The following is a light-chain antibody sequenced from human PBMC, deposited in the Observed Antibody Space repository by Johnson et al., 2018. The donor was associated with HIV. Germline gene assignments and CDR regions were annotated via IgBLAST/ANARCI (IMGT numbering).Light chain of an antibody. CDR2: EDN. Sequence: QSVLTQPPSVSAAPGQRVNISCSGNISNIESYFVSWYQQLPGAAPTLLIYEDNKRPSGIPDRFSGSKSGTSATLGITGLQPGDEADYYCGTWDSSLSAGIFGTGTKVTVL. J-gene: IGLJ1*01. CDR1: ISNIESYF. CDR3: GTWDSSLSAGI. V-gene: IGLV1-51*02.